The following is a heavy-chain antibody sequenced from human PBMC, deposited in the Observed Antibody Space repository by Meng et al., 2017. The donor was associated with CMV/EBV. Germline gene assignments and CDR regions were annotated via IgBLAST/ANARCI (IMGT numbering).Heavy chain of an antibody. Sequence: SISSGGYYWSWIRQHPGKGLEWIGYIYYSGSTYYNPYLKSLVTISVDTSKNQFSLKLSSVTAADTAVYYCARDRGCSGGSCPSGWFDPWGQGTLVTVSS. CDR2: IYYSGST. J-gene: IGHJ5*02. CDR1: SISSGGYY. V-gene: IGHV4-31*01. D-gene: IGHD2-15*01. CDR3: ARDRGCSGGSCPSGWFDP.